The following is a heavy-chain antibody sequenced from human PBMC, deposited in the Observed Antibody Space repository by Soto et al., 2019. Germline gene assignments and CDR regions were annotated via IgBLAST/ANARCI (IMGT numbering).Heavy chain of an antibody. CDR3: PTVALPSSYQAKWFGP. V-gene: IGHV1-8*01. CDR1: GYTFTNFD. Sequence: ASVKVSCMASGYTFTNFDINWVRQASAQGLEWLGWMNPNSGNTINAQKFQDRSTMTRNTPIKTADMELSSLSSDITATHSSPTVALPSSYQAKWFGPWGQGTPVTVSS. CDR2: MNPNSGNT. D-gene: IGHD2-15*01. J-gene: IGHJ5*02.